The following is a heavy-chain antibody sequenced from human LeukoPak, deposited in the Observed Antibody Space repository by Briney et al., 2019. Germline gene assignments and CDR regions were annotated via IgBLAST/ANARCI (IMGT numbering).Heavy chain of an antibody. CDR3: AKAPPGSYYYYYGMHV. CDR1: GFTFSSYA. Sequence: GGSLRLSCAGSGFTFSSYAMSWVRQAPGKGLEWVSAISGGGGSGDATYYADSVKGRFTISRDNSKNSLYLQMNSLRAEDTAVYYCAKAPPGSYYYYYGMHVWGQGTTVTVSS. V-gene: IGHV3-23*01. J-gene: IGHJ6*02. CDR2: ISGGGGSGDAT. D-gene: IGHD6-13*01.